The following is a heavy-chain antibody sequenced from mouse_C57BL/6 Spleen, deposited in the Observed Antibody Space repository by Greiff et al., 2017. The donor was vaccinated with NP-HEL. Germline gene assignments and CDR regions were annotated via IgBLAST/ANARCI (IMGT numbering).Heavy chain of an antibody. V-gene: IGHV1-42*01. D-gene: IGHD4-1*01. CDR3: ARTQLTGRAWFAY. Sequence: VQLKQSGPELVKPGASVKISCKASGYSFTGYYMNWVKQSPEKSLEWIREINPSTGGTTYNQKFKAKATLTVDKSSSTAYMQLKSLTSEDSAVYYCARTQLTGRAWFAYWGQGTLVTVSA. CDR1: GYSFTGYY. J-gene: IGHJ3*01. CDR2: INPSTGGT.